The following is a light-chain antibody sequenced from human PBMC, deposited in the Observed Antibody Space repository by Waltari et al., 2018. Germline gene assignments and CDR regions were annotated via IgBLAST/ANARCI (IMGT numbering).Light chain of an antibody. CDR3: QHYDRSPCI. CDR1: QSISSGS. J-gene: IGKJ2*02. V-gene: IGKV3-20*01. Sequence: VLTQSPGSLSLSQGERAILSCTASQSISSGSLVWYQQKRGQAPRLVIYGAYRRASGIPDRFSGSVSGTDFTLIISRLEPEDSAVYYCQHYDRSPCIFGQGTNIEIK. CDR2: GAY.